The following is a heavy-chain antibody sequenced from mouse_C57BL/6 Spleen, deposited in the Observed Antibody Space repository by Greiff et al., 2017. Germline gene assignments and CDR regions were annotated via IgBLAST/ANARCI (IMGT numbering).Heavy chain of an antibody. CDR2: IYPRSGNT. V-gene: IGHV1-81*01. CDR3: ASGDYDRYFDV. J-gene: IGHJ1*03. D-gene: IGHD2-4*01. Sequence: QVQLKESGAELARPGASVKLSCKASGYTFTSYGISWVKQRTGQGLEWIGEIYPRSGNTYYNEKFKGKATLTADKSSSTAYMELRSLTSEDSAVYFCASGDYDRYFDVWGTGTTVTVSS. CDR1: GYTFTSYG.